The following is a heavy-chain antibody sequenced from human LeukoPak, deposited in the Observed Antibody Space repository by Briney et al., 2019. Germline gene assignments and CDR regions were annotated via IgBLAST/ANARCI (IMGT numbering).Heavy chain of an antibody. CDR1: GGSFSGYY. CDR2: INHSGST. V-gene: IGHV4-34*01. J-gene: IGHJ4*02. Sequence: SETLSLTCAVYGGSFSGYYWSWIRQPPGKGLEWIGEINHSGSTNYNPSLKSRVTISVDTSKNQFSLKLSSVTAADTAVYYCARFTKQWLVRVNYFDYWGQGTLVTVSS. CDR3: ARFTKQWLVRVNYFDY. D-gene: IGHD6-19*01.